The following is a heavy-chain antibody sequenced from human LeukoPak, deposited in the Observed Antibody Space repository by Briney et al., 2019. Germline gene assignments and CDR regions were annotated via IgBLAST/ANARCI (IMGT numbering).Heavy chain of an antibody. CDR3: ARTKEMATISYFDS. CDR2: ISGSGGST. J-gene: IGHJ4*02. D-gene: IGHD5-24*01. CDR1: GFTFRNYA. Sequence: GGSLRLSCAASGFTFRNYAMSWVRQAPGKGLEWVSLISGSGGSTNYADSVKGRLTISRDNSKNTLYLQMNSLRAEDTAVYHCARTKEMATISYFDSWGQGTLVTVSS. V-gene: IGHV3-23*01.